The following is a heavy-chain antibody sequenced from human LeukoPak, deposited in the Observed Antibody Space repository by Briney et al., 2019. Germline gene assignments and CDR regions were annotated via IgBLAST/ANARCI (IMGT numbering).Heavy chain of an antibody. J-gene: IGHJ4*02. CDR2: ISSSGSTI. V-gene: IGHV3-48*03. Sequence: GGSLRLSCAASGFTFSSYEMNWVRQAPGKGLEWVSYISSSGSTIYYADSVKGRFTISRDNAKNSLYLQMNSLRAEDTAVYYCARGARSKVTAIPYFDYWGQGTLVTVSS. CDR1: GFTFSSYE. CDR3: ARGARSKVTAIPYFDY. D-gene: IGHD2-21*02.